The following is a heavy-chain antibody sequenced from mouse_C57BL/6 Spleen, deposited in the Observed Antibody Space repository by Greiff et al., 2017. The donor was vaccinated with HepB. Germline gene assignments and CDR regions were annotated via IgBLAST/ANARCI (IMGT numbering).Heavy chain of an antibody. CDR1: GFNIKDDY. CDR3: IYGNRFAY. CDR2: IDPENGDT. J-gene: IGHJ3*01. D-gene: IGHD2-1*01. V-gene: IGHV14-4*01. Sequence: VQLQQSGAELVRPGASVKLSCTASGFNIKDDYMHWVKQRPEQGLEWIGWIDPENGDTEYASKFQGKATITADTSSNTAYLQLSSLTSEDTAVYYSIYGNRFAYWGQGTLVTVSA.